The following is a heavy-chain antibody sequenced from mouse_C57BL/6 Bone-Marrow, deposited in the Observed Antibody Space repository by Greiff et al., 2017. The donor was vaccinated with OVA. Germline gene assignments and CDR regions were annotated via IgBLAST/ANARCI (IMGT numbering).Heavy chain of an antibody. D-gene: IGHD4-1*01. CDR1: GFTFSDYY. CDR3: ASLTGTSWFAY. V-gene: IGHV5-12*01. CDR2: ISNGGGST. Sequence: EVQGVESGGDLVKPGGSLKLSCAASGFTFSDYYMYWVRQTPEKRLEWVAYISNGGGSTYYPDTVKGRFTISRDNAKNTLYLQMSRLKSEDTAMYYCASLTGTSWFAYWGQGTLVTVSA. J-gene: IGHJ3*01.